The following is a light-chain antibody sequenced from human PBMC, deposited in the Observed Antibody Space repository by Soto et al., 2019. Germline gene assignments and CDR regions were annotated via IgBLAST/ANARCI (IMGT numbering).Light chain of an antibody. CDR2: KES. Sequence: DIQMTQSPSTLSASVGDRVTITCRASQSINNWLAWYQQKPGKAPKVLIYKESSLESGVPSRFSGSGSGTEFTLTISSLQPDDFATYYCQQGYSYPYTFGQGTKLEIK. J-gene: IGKJ2*01. CDR3: QQGYSYPYT. V-gene: IGKV1-5*03. CDR1: QSINNW.